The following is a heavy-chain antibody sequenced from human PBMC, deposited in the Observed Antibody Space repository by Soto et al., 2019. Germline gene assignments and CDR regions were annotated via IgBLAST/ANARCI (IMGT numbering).Heavy chain of an antibody. CDR1: GYSFTSYW. Sequence: GESLKISCKGSGYSFTSYWIGWVRQMPGKGLEGMWIIYLGDTDTRYSPSFQGQVTLSADKVNSTAYLPWSSLKVPDTAMYYCASRVVVTAIDYWGQGTRVTVAS. J-gene: IGHJ4*02. D-gene: IGHD2-21*02. CDR3: ASRVVVTAIDY. V-gene: IGHV5-51*01. CDR2: IYLGDTDT.